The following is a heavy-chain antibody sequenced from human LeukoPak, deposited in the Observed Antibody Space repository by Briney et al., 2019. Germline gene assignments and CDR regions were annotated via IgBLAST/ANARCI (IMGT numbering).Heavy chain of an antibody. CDR1: GFTFSSYE. J-gene: IGHJ4*02. CDR2: ISSSGSTI. V-gene: IGHV3-48*03. D-gene: IGHD6-13*01. Sequence: GGSLRLSCAASGFTFSSYEMNWVRQAPGKGLEWASYISSSGSTIYYADSVKGRFTISRDNAKNSLYLQMNSLRAEDTAVYYCARDPGYSSSPGLDYWGQGTLVTVSS. CDR3: ARDPGYSSSPGLDY.